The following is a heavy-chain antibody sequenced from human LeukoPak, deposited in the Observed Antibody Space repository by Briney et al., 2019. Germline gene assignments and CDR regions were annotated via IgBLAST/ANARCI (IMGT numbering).Heavy chain of an antibody. CDR2: INPNSGGT. V-gene: IGHV1-2*02. D-gene: IGHD1-1*01. CDR3: ARPTATLALDWFDP. CDR1: GYTFTDYY. Sequence: ASVKVSCKTSGYTFTDYYMHWVRQAPGQGLEWMGCINPNSGGTNYAQKFQGRVTMTRDASISTAYMELSSLRSDDTAVYYCARPTATLALDWFDPWGQGTLVTVSS. J-gene: IGHJ5*02.